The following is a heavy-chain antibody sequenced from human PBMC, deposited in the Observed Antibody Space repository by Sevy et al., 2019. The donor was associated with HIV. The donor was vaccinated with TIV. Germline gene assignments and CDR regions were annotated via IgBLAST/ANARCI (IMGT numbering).Heavy chain of an antibody. D-gene: IGHD6-6*01. Sequence: GGSLRLSCAASGFTFSDYAIHWVRQAPGKGLEWLAVISYHGRNQFYADSVRGRFTISRDDSKNTVYLQMNSLRPDDPAVYYCARKQFVLPFDYWGQGTLVTVSS. CDR2: ISYHGRNQ. V-gene: IGHV3-30*04. J-gene: IGHJ4*02. CDR1: GFTFSDYA. CDR3: ARKQFVLPFDY.